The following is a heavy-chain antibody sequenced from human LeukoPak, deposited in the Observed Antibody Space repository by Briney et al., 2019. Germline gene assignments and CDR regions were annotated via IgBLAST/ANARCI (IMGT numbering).Heavy chain of an antibody. V-gene: IGHV3-23*01. Sequence: GGSLRLSCAGSGFSVSNYYMSWVRQAPGKGLEWVSAISGSGGSTYYADSVKGRFTISRDNSKNTLYLQMNSLRAEDTAVYYCATAGIAVAGAGYWGQGTLVTVSS. D-gene: IGHD6-19*01. CDR3: ATAGIAVAGAGY. CDR2: ISGSGGST. J-gene: IGHJ4*02. CDR1: GFSVSNYY.